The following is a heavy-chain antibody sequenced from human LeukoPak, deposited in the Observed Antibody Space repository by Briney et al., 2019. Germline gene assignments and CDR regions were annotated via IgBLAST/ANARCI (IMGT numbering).Heavy chain of an antibody. V-gene: IGHV4-59*01. CDR1: GGSISSYY. CDR2: IYYSGST. Sequence: SETLSLTCTVSGGSISSYYWSWIRQPPGKGPEWIGYIYYSGSTNYNPSLKSRVTISVDTSKNQFSLKLSSVTAADTAVYYCAGTPIVGAINFDYWGQGTLVTVSS. J-gene: IGHJ4*02. CDR3: AGTPIVGAINFDY. D-gene: IGHD1-26*01.